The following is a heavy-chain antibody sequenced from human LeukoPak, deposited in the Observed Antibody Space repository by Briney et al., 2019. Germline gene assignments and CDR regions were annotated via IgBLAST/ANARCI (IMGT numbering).Heavy chain of an antibody. J-gene: IGHJ4*02. CDR1: GYTFTGYY. D-gene: IGHD3-3*01. CDR2: INPNSGGT. CDR3: ARAVGSTIFGVVRGASDF. V-gene: IGHV1-2*02. Sequence: ASVKVSRKASGYTFTGYYMHWVRQAPGQGLEWMGWINPNSGGTNYAQKFQGRVTMTRDTSISTAYLDLSSLRSDDTAVYYCARAVGSTIFGVVRGASDFWGQGTLVTVSS.